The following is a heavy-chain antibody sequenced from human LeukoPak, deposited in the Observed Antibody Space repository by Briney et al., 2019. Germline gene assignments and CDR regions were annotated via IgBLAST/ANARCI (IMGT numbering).Heavy chain of an antibody. D-gene: IGHD2-2*01. Sequence: SVKVSCKASGGTFSSYAISWVRQAPGQGLEWMGGIIPIFGTANYAQKFQGRVTITTDESTSTAYMELSSLRSEDTAVYYCARVGDCSSTSCYLLDYWGQGTLVTVSS. J-gene: IGHJ4*02. CDR1: GGTFSSYA. CDR2: IIPIFGTA. V-gene: IGHV1-69*05. CDR3: ARVGDCSSTSCYLLDY.